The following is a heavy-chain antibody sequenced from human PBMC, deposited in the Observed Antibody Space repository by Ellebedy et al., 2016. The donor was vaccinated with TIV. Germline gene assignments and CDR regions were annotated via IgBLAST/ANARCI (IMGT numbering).Heavy chain of an antibody. CDR2: ISSSSSYI. J-gene: IGHJ6*02. Sequence: GESLKISXAASGFTFSSYSMNWVRQAPGKGLEWVSSISSSSSYIYYADSVKGRFTISRDNTKNSLYLQMNSLRAEDTAVYYCARDSGGYYGMDVWGQGTTVTVSS. CDR3: ARDSGGYYGMDV. CDR1: GFTFSSYS. D-gene: IGHD2-8*02. V-gene: IGHV3-21*01.